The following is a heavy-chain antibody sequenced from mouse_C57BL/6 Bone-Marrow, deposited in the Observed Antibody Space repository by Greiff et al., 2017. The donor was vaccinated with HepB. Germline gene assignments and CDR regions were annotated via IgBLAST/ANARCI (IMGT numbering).Heavy chain of an antibody. CDR2: IYPGDGDT. CDR1: GYAFSSYW. CDR3: ARERLSEAWFAY. V-gene: IGHV1-80*01. D-gene: IGHD2-12*01. J-gene: IGHJ3*01. Sequence: VQRVESGAELVKPGASVKISCKASGYAFSSYWMNWVKQRPGKGLEWIGQIYPGDGDTNYNGKFKGKATLTADKSSSTAYMQLSSLTSEDSAVYFCARERLSEAWFAYWGQGTLVTVSA.